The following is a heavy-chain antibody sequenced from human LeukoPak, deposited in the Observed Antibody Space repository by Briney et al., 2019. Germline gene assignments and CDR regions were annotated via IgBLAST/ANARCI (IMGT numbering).Heavy chain of an antibody. Sequence: QASETLSLTCAVYGGSFSGYYWSWIRQPPGKGLEWIGGINHSGSTNYNPSLKSRVTISVDTSKNQFSLKLSSVTAADTAVYYCARASPYCSGGSCFDYWGQGTLVTVSS. D-gene: IGHD2-15*01. CDR2: INHSGST. CDR1: GGSFSGYY. CDR3: ARASPYCSGGSCFDY. J-gene: IGHJ4*02. V-gene: IGHV4-34*01.